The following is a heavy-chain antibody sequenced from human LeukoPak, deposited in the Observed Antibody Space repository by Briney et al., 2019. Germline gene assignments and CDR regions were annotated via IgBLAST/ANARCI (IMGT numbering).Heavy chain of an antibody. J-gene: IGHJ5*02. Sequence: ASVKVSCQASGYTFTSYAMHWVRQAPGQRLEWMGWINAGNGNTKYSQKFQGRVTITRDTSASTAYMELSSLRSEDTAVYYCARELLWFGEFDPWGQGTLVTVSS. V-gene: IGHV1-3*01. CDR2: INAGNGNT. CDR3: ARELLWFGEFDP. CDR1: GYTFTSYA. D-gene: IGHD3-10*01.